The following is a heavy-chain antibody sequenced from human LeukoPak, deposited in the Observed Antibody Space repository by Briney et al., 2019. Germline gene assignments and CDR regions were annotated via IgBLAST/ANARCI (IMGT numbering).Heavy chain of an antibody. Sequence: GGSLRLSCAASGFSFGSYAMSWVRQAPGKGLEWVSGISGSGGSTYYADSVKGRFTISRDNSKNTLYLQMNRLRAEDTAVYYCAKVVGTTLDAFDVWGQGTMVTVSS. J-gene: IGHJ3*01. D-gene: IGHD1-26*01. CDR2: ISGSGGST. V-gene: IGHV3-23*01. CDR3: AKVVGTTLDAFDV. CDR1: GFSFGSYA.